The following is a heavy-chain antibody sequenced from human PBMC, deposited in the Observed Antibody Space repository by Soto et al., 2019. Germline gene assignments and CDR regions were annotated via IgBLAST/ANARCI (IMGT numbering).Heavy chain of an antibody. Sequence: SETLSLTCTVSGGSVSSNNYNWTWIRQPPGKGLEWIGDIYYSGTTNYNPSLKSRVTISIDTSMNQFSLEMSSVTAADTAVYYCARDQVGIWDYWGQGTLVTVSS. CDR2: IYYSGTT. D-gene: IGHD1-20*01. CDR1: GGSVSSNNYN. V-gene: IGHV4-61*01. J-gene: IGHJ4*02. CDR3: ARDQVGIWDY.